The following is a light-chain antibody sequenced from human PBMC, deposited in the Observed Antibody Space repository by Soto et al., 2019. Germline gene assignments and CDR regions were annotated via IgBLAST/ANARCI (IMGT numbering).Light chain of an antibody. CDR3: QQYNNWPHT. V-gene: IGKV3-15*01. CDR2: GVS. Sequence: IVMMQSPATLSGSPGERATLSCRARQRVKSMVARVQQNPGQAPNLLIYGVSTRATGVPVRFSGSGSGTEITLPINSLQSEDFAVYYCQQYNNWPHTFGQGTKVDIK. CDR1: QRVKSM. J-gene: IGKJ2*01.